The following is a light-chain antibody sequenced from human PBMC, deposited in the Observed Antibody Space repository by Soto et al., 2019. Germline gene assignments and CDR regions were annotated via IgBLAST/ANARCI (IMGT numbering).Light chain of an antibody. V-gene: IGKV3-15*01. J-gene: IGKJ2*01. CDR1: QSVDIN. CDR3: QQYENWPPYN. CDR2: GAS. Sequence: EIVLTQSPATLSVSPGDRVTLSCRASQSVDINLAWYQQKAGQAPRLLVYGASTKATDMPGRFSGRGSGTEFTLTINNLQSEDFAVYYCQQYENWPPYNFGQGTKLDI.